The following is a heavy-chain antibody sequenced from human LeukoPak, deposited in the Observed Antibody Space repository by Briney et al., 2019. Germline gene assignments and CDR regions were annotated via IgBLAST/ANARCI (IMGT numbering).Heavy chain of an antibody. Sequence: SETLSLTCAVYGGSFSGYYWSWIRQHPGKGLEWIGEINHSGSTNYNPSLKSRVTISVDTSKNQFSLKLSSVTAADTAVYYCARGGPGGMDVWGKGTTVTVSS. V-gene: IGHV4-34*01. CDR1: GGSFSGYY. CDR2: INHSGST. J-gene: IGHJ6*04. CDR3: ARGGPGGMDV.